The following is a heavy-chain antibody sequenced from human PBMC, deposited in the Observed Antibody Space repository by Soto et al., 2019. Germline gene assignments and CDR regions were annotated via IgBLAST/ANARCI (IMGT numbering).Heavy chain of an antibody. CDR1: GGSFSGYY. V-gene: IGHV4-34*01. Sequence: TSETLSLTCAVYGGSFSGYYWSWIRQPPGKGLEWIGEINHSGSTNYNPSLKSRVTISVDTSKNQFSLKLSSVTAADTAVYYCARVGRYYDFWSGYYSDYWGQGTLVTVSS. CDR3: ARVGRYYDFWSGYYSDY. D-gene: IGHD3-3*01. J-gene: IGHJ4*02. CDR2: INHSGST.